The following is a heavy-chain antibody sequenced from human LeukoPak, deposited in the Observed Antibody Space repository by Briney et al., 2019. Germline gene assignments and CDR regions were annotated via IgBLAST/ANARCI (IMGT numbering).Heavy chain of an antibody. Sequence: ASVKVSCKASGYTFTSYYMHWVRQAPGRGLEWMGLINPTGGSTGYAQKFQGRVTMTTSTSTSIVYMELRSLRSDDTAVYFCAREGGTWVPFDYWGQGTLVTVSS. CDR2: INPTGGST. J-gene: IGHJ4*02. D-gene: IGHD1-1*01. CDR1: GYTFTSYY. CDR3: AREGGTWVPFDY. V-gene: IGHV1-46*01.